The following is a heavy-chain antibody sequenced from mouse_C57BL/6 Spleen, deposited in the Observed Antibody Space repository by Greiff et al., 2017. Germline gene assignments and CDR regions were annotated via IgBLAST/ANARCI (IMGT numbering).Heavy chain of an antibody. J-gene: IGHJ2*01. D-gene: IGHD1-1*01. Sequence: QVQLQQPGAELVRPGSSVKLSCKASGYTFTSYWMDWVKQRPGQGLEWIGNIYPSDSETNYNQKFKDKATLTVAKSSSTAYMQLSSLTSEDSSVYYCSRGYYGSSLIDYWGQGTTLTVSS. CDR2: IYPSDSET. V-gene: IGHV1-61*01. CDR1: GYTFTSYW. CDR3: SRGYYGSSLIDY.